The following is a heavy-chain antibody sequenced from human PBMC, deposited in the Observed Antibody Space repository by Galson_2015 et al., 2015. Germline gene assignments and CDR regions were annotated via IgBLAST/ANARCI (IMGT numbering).Heavy chain of an antibody. V-gene: IGHV1-69*06. Sequence: SVKVSCKASGGTFSNYAISWVRQAPGQGLEWVGGIIPIFGGANYAQKFQGRVTITADKSTTTAYMELSSLRSDDTAVYYCARPSQDCSTSSCPYNYWGQGTLVTVSS. CDR2: IIPIFGGA. D-gene: IGHD2-2*01. J-gene: IGHJ4*02. CDR3: ARPSQDCSTSSCPYNY. CDR1: GGTFSNYA.